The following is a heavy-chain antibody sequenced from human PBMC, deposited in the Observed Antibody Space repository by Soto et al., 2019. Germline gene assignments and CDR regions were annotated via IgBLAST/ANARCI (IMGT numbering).Heavy chain of an antibody. CDR3: ARGGLHLYSSGYYYYYGMDV. D-gene: IGHD3-22*01. Sequence: SETLSLTCAVYGGSFSGYYWSWIRQPPGKGLEWIGEINHSGSTNYNPSLKSRVTISVDTSKNQFSLKLSSVTAADTAVYYCARGGLHLYSSGYYYYYGMDVWGQRTTVTVSS. CDR2: INHSGST. CDR1: GGSFSGYY. V-gene: IGHV4-34*01. J-gene: IGHJ6*02.